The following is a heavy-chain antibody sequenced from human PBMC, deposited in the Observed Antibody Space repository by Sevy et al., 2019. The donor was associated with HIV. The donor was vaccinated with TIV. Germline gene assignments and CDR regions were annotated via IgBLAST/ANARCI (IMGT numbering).Heavy chain of an antibody. CDR3: AREAQVVGVDLDF. D-gene: IGHD1-26*01. V-gene: IGHV3-21*01. CDR1: GFTFSSHS. J-gene: IGHJ4*02. CDR2: ISSTSSYI. Sequence: GGSLRLSCAASGFTFSSHSMNWVRQAPGKGLEWVGSISSTSSYIYHADSVKGRFTVSRDNAKNSLFLQMNNLRVDDTDVYYCAREAQVVGVDLDFWGQGTLVTVSS.